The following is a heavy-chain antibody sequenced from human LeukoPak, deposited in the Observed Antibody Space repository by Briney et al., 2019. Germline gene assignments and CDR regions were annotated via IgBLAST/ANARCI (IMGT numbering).Heavy chain of an antibody. D-gene: IGHD2-2*01. Sequence: GGSLRLSCAASGFIFSNYWMSWVRQAPGKGLEWVSSISSSGSTIYYADSVKGRFTISRDNAKNSLYLQMNSLRAEDTAVYYCARDSSYCSSTSCYWKGSEIRFDYWGQGTLVTVSS. J-gene: IGHJ4*02. CDR2: ISSSGSTI. CDR3: ARDSSYCSSTSCYWKGSEIRFDY. CDR1: GFIFSNYW. V-gene: IGHV3-48*04.